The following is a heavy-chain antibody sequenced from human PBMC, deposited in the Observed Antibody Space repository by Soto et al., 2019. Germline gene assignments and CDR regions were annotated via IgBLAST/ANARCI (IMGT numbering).Heavy chain of an antibody. Sequence: QVQLVESGGGLVKPGGSLRLSCAASGFTFSDYYMSWIRQAPGKGLEWVSYISSSGSTIYYADPVKGRFTISRDNAKNYLYLHMNSLRAEDTAVYYCARLDGNSYDSSGYYYYYYGMDVWGQGTTVTVSS. V-gene: IGHV3-11*01. J-gene: IGHJ6*02. D-gene: IGHD3-22*01. CDR3: ARLDGNSYDSSGYYYYYYGMDV. CDR2: ISSSGSTI. CDR1: GFTFSDYY.